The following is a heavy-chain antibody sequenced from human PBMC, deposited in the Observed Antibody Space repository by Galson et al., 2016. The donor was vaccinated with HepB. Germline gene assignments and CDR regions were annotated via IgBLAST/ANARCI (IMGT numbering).Heavy chain of an antibody. Sequence: AISGDSVSSNSAAWNWIRQSPSRGLEWLGRIFYSSNWYNDYAVSVKSRISIKPDTSKNQFSLHLNSVTPEDTAVYYCARGYNWNFVMDVWGQGTTVTVSS. D-gene: IGHD1-1*01. J-gene: IGHJ6*01. CDR1: GDSVSSNSAA. V-gene: IGHV6-1*01. CDR3: ARGYNWNFVMDV. CDR2: IFYSSNWYN.